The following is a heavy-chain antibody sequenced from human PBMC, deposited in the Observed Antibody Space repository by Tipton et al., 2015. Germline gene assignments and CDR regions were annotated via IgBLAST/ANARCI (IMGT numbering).Heavy chain of an antibody. V-gene: IGHV3-23*01. Sequence: SLRLSCAASGFTVSSNYMSWVRQAPGKGLEWVSAISGSGGSTFYADSVKGRFTISRDNSKNTLYLQMNSLRAEDTAVYYCARARGVIVLSAPGAFDRWGQGTMVTVSS. CDR2: ISGSGGST. CDR1: GFTVSSNY. J-gene: IGHJ3*01. CDR3: ARARGVIVLSAPGAFDR. D-gene: IGHD3-10*01.